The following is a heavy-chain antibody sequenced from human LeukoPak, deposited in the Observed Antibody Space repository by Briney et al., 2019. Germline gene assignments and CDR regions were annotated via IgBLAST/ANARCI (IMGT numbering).Heavy chain of an antibody. V-gene: IGHV3-53*01. D-gene: IGHD6-13*01. J-gene: IGHJ4*02. Sequence: GGSLRLSCAASGFTVSSNYMTWVRQAPGKGLEWVSVIYSGGSTYYADSVKGRFTISRDNSKNTLYLQMNSLRAEDTAVYYCAREVGSSWYGECYFDYWGQGTLVTVSS. CDR2: IYSGGST. CDR3: AREVGSSWYGECYFDY. CDR1: GFTVSSNY.